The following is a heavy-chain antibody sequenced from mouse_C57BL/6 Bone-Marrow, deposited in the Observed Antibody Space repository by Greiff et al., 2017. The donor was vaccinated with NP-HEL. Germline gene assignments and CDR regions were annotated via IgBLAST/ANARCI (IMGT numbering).Heavy chain of an antibody. CDR3: ARSRDYYGSFAY. CDR2: ILPGSGST. Sequence: VQLQQSGAELMKPGASVKLSCKATGYTFTGYWIEWVKQRPGHGLEWIGEILPGSGSTNYNVKFKGKATFTADTSSNTAYMQLSSLTTEDSAIYYCARSRDYYGSFAYWGQGTLVTVSA. CDR1: GYTFTGYW. D-gene: IGHD1-1*01. V-gene: IGHV1-9*01. J-gene: IGHJ3*01.